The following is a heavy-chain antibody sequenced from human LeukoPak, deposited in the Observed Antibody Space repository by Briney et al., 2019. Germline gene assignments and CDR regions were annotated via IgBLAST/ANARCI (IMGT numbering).Heavy chain of an antibody. CDR2: IYTSGST. Sequence: SETLSLTCAVYGGSFSGYYWSWIRQPAGKGLEWIGRIYTSGSTNYNPSLKSRVTISVDTSKNQFSLKLSSVTAADTAVYYCARDRGAPDAFDIWGQGTMVTVSS. V-gene: IGHV4-4*07. J-gene: IGHJ3*02. CDR1: GGSFSGYY. CDR3: ARDRGAPDAFDI. D-gene: IGHD1-26*01.